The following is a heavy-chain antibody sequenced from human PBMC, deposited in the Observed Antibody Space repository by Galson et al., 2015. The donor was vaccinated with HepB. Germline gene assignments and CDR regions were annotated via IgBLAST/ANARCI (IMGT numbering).Heavy chain of an antibody. V-gene: IGHV3-30*18. D-gene: IGHD1-26*01. CDR3: ANGPDLYSGSYYGYTDY. J-gene: IGHJ4*02. CDR2: ISYDGSNK. Sequence: SLRLSCAASGFTFSSYGMHWVRQAPGKGLEWVAVISYDGSNKYYADSVEGRFTISRDNSKNTLYLQMNSLRAEDTAVYYCANGPDLYSGSYYGYTDYWGQGTLVTVSS. CDR1: GFTFSSYG.